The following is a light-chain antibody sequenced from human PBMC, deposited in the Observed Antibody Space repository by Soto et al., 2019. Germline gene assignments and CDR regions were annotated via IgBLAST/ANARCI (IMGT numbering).Light chain of an antibody. V-gene: IGKV3-15*01. CDR1: QSVTSN. J-gene: IGKJ2*01. CDR3: QHYNHWPYT. Sequence: EIVMTQSPATLSVSPGERATLSCRASQSVTSNLAWYQQKPGQAPRLLIYDASTRASGIPARFSGGGSGTEFTLTISSLQSEDFAVYYCQHYNHWPYTFGQGTKLEIK. CDR2: DAS.